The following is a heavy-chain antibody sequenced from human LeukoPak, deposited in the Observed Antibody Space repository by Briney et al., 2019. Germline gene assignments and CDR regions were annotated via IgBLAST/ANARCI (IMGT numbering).Heavy chain of an antibody. D-gene: IGHD5-12*01. CDR2: IYTSGST. CDR3: AREKKSGYDSGMVDWFDP. J-gene: IGHJ5*02. V-gene: IGHV4-61*02. Sequence: PSDTLSLTCTVSGGSISSGSYYWSWIRQPAGKGLEWMGRIYTSGSTNYNPSLKSRVTISVDTSKNQFTLKLSSVTAADTAVYYCAREKKSGYDSGMVDWFDPWGQGTLVTVSS. CDR1: GGSISSGSYY.